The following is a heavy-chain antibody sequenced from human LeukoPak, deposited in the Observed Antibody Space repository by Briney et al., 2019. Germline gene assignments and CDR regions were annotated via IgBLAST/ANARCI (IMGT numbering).Heavy chain of an antibody. CDR3: ARPYSSGWYYVY. CDR2: INTNSGGT. D-gene: IGHD6-19*01. Sequence: GASVKVSCKASGHSLTAYDMHWVRQAPGQGLEWMGWINTNSGGTHYALKFQGRVIMTREMSINTAYMELTGLRSDDTALYYCARPYSSGWYYVYWGQGTLVTVSA. CDR1: GHSLTAYD. V-gene: IGHV1-2*02. J-gene: IGHJ4*02.